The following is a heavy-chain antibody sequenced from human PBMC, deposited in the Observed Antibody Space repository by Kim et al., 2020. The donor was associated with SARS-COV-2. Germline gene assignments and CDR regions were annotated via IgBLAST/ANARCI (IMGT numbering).Heavy chain of an antibody. J-gene: IGHJ4*02. Sequence: GGSLRLSCGVYGFTFRSYWMSWVRQAPGKGLEWVANIKEDGSVKQYVDSVKGRFTISRDNARNSLYLQMNSLRADDTAVYYCARDGILSYTSSWDYWGPGSLDTVPS. V-gene: IGHV3-7*03. CDR3: ARDGILSYTSSWDY. CDR1: GFTFRSYW. CDR2: IKEDGSVK. D-gene: IGHD6-13*01.